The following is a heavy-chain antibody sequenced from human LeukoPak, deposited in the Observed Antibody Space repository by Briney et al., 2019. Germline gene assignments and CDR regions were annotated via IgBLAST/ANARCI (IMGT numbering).Heavy chain of an antibody. CDR3: ASSPHPRRGDYGGYVGY. V-gene: IGHV4-39*07. CDR1: GGSISSSSYY. J-gene: IGHJ4*02. D-gene: IGHD4/OR15-4a*01. CDR2: IYYSGST. Sequence: PSETLSLTCTVSGGSISSSSYYWGWIRQPPGEGLEWIGSIYYSGSTYYHPSLKSRVTISVDTSKNQFSLKLSSVTAADTAVYYCASSPHPRRGDYGGYVGYWGQGTLVTVSS.